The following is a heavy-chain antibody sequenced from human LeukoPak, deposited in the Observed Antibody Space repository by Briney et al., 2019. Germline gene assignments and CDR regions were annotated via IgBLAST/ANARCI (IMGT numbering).Heavy chain of an antibody. J-gene: IGHJ4*02. V-gene: IGHV3-7*01. CDR1: GFTFSNAW. Sequence: GGSLRLSCAASGFTFSNAWMSWVRQAPGKGLEWVANIKLDGSEKYYVDSVKGRFTISRDDAKNSLYLQMNSLRAEDTAVYYCARDHVTPGLLFDYWGQGNLVTVSS. CDR2: IKLDGSEK. CDR3: ARDHVTPGLLFDY. D-gene: IGHD2-21*01.